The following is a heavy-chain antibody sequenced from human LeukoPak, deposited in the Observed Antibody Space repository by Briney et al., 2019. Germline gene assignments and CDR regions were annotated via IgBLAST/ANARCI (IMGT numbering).Heavy chain of an antibody. CDR3: ARGPVEMATISSWFDP. D-gene: IGHD5-24*01. CDR1: GGSISSSSYY. Sequence: SETLPLTCTVSGGSISSSSYYWGWIRQPPGKGLEWIGSIYYSGSTYYNPSLKSRVTISVDTSKNQFSLKLSSVTAADTAVYYCARGPVEMATISSWFDPWGQGTLVTVSS. J-gene: IGHJ5*02. CDR2: IYYSGST. V-gene: IGHV4-39*07.